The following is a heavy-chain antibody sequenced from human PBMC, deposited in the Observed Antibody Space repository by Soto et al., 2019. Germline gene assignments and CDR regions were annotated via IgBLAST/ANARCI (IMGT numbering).Heavy chain of an antibody. CDR2: IYHSGNT. CDR3: ARHEWLQLWLVTEY. V-gene: IGHV4-39*01. D-gene: IGHD5-18*01. Sequence: SETLSLTCSVSGDSIGSSTNYWGWIRQPPGKGLEWIGTIYHSGNTYYNPTLKSRVAISVDMSKNQFSLRLNSVTAAGTAVYYCARHEWLQLWLVTEYWGQGALVTVS. J-gene: IGHJ4*02. CDR1: GDSIGSSTNY.